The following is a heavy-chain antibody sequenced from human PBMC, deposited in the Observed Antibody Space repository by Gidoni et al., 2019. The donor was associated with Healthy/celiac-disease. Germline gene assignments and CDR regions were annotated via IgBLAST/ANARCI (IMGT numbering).Heavy chain of an antibody. CDR3: ARASPQQQRVSGAPYYYYGMDV. J-gene: IGHJ6*02. CDR2: ISYDGSNK. V-gene: IGHV3-30*04. D-gene: IGHD6-13*01. Sequence: LEWVAVISYDGSNKYYADSVKGRFTISRDNSKNTLYLQMNSLRAEDTAVYYCARASPQQQRVSGAPYYYYGMDVWGQGTTVTVSS.